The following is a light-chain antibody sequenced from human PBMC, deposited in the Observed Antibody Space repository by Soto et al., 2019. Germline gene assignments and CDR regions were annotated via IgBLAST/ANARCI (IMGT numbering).Light chain of an antibody. CDR2: GAS. V-gene: IGKV3-20*01. Sequence: EIVLTQSPGTLSLSPGERATLSCRASQSVSSIYLAWYQQKPGQAPRLLIYGASSRPTGIPDRFSGSGSGTDFTLTISRLEPEDFAVYYCQQYGSSRWTFGQGTKVEI. J-gene: IGKJ1*01. CDR1: QSVSSIY. CDR3: QQYGSSRWT.